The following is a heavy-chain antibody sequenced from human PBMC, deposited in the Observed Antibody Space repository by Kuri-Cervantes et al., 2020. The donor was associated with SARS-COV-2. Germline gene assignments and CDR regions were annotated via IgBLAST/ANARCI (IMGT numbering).Heavy chain of an antibody. Sequence: AVPVSCMPSRYTFTSYDINWVRQATGQGLEWMGWMNPNSGNTGYAQKFQGRVTMTRNTSISTAYMELSSLRSEDTAVYYCARGLYSSGWLRGGNWFDPWGQGTLVTVSS. CDR2: MNPNSGNT. J-gene: IGHJ5*02. D-gene: IGHD6-19*01. V-gene: IGHV1-8*01. CDR1: RYTFTSYD. CDR3: ARGLYSSGWLRGGNWFDP.